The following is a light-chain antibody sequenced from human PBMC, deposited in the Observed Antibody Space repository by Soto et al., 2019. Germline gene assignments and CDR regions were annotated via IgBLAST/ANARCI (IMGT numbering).Light chain of an antibody. J-gene: IGLJ1*01. CDR3: GTWDSNLRGAYV. CDR1: RSNIGNNY. CDR2: DND. V-gene: IGLV1-51*01. Sequence: SVLPQPPSVXGAPGQEVTISCSGSRSNIGNNYVSWYKQAPGAAPKLVIYDNDKRPSGIPDRLNGYKSGTSATLDTTGLQTGDEADYFCGTWDSNLRGAYVFGTGTKVTVL.